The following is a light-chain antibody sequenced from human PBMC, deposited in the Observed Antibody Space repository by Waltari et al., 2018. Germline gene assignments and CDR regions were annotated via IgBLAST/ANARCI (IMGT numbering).Light chain of an antibody. CDR3: SSYTSSNTYYV. J-gene: IGLJ1*01. Sequence: QSALTQPASVSGSPGQSITISCTGTSSDVGGYNYVSWYQHHPGNAPKLMIYEVSNRPSGVSPRVSGSKSCNTASLTISGLQAEDEADYHCSSYTSSNTYYVFGTGTKVTVL. CDR1: SSDVGGYNY. V-gene: IGLV2-14*01. CDR2: EVS.